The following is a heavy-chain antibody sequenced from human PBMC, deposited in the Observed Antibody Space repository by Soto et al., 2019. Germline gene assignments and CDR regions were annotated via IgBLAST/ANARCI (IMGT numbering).Heavy chain of an antibody. CDR2: IYDSESA. CDR1: GESISSGGYY. D-gene: IGHD6-6*01. V-gene: IGHV4-31*03. CDR3: ARASSSSSAADY. J-gene: IGHJ4*02. Sequence: TLSLTCNVSGESISSGGYYWSWIRHHPRKGLEWIGYIYDSESAYYNPSLKSRVTISMDTSKNHFAMRLSSVTDADTAVYYCARASSSSSAADYWGQGTLVTVSS.